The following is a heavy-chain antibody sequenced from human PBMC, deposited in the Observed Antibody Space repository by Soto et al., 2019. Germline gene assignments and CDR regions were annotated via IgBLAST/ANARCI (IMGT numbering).Heavy chain of an antibody. CDR2: IKSDGSST. Sequence: EVQLVESGGGLVQPGGSLRLSCAASGFLFNTYWMFWVRQAPRKGLLWVSRIKSDGSSTNYADSVKGRFTISRDNAKNTLSLQMTRLRAEDTAVYYCAIGGGDYNYLDYWGQGILVTFSS. CDR3: AIGGGDYNYLDY. V-gene: IGHV3-74*01. J-gene: IGHJ4*02. CDR1: GFLFNTYW. D-gene: IGHD3-10*01.